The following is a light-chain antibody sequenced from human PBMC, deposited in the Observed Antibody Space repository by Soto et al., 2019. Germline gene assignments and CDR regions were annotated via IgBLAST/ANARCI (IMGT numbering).Light chain of an antibody. J-gene: IGLJ3*02. CDR2: AVS. CDR1: SSDVGGYNY. V-gene: IGLV2-11*01. CDR3: SSYAGLYPWV. Sequence: QSALTQPRSVSGSPGQSVTISCTGTSSDVGGYNYVSWYQQHTGKAPKLMIYAVSKRPSGVPDRFSGSKSGNTASLTISGLQAEEEAAYYCSSYAGLYPWVFVGGTKLTVL.